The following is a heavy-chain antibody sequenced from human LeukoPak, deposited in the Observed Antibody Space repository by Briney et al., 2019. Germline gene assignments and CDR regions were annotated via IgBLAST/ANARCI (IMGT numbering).Heavy chain of an antibody. CDR1: GGSISSGSYY. CDR3: ARDLYSYGSFDY. J-gene: IGHJ4*02. V-gene: IGHV4-61*02. Sequence: SETLSLTCTVSGGSISSGSYYWSWIRQPAGKGLEWIGRIYTSGSTNYNPSLKSRVTISVDTSKNQFSLKLSSVTAADTAVYYCARDLYSYGSFDYWGQGTLVTVSS. CDR2: IYTSGST. D-gene: IGHD5-18*01.